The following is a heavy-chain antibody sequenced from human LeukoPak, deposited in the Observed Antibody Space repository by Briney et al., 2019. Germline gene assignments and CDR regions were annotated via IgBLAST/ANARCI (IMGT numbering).Heavy chain of an antibody. CDR3: ARQRRFGEPWYFDY. D-gene: IGHD3-10*01. J-gene: IGHJ4*02. CDR2: IYYSGSI. Sequence: PSETLSLTCTVSGGSISISSYYRGWIRQPPAKGLEWIGSIYYSGSIYYKPSLKSRVTMSVDTSKNQFSLKLSSVTAADTALYYCARQRRFGEPWYFDYWGQGTLVTVSS. V-gene: IGHV4-39*01. CDR1: GGSISISSYY.